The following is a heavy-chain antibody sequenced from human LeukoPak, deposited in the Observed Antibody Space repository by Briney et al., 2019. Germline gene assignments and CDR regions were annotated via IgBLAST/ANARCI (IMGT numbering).Heavy chain of an antibody. CDR1: GGSISSYY. J-gene: IGHJ4*02. D-gene: IGHD2-21*02. Sequence: PSETLSLTCTVSGGSISSYYWSWIRQPPGKGLEWIGYVYYSGTTNYNPSLKSRVTMSVDASKNQFSLNLSSVTATDTAVYYCARAGGYCGGDCYVDYWGQGTLVTVSS. CDR2: VYYSGTT. CDR3: ARAGGYCGGDCYVDY. V-gene: IGHV4-59*08.